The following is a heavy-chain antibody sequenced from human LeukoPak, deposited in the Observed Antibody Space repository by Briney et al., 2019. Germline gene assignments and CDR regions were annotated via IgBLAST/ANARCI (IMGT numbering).Heavy chain of an antibody. CDR2: IKQDGSEK. J-gene: IGHJ3*02. Sequence: GESLRLSCTASEFTFSNYWMTWVRQAPGKGLEWLANIKQDGSEKHYVDSVEGRFTISRDNTKNSVYLQLNGLRAEDTAVYYCARVRWREKTCYETFDMWGQGTKVTVSS. CDR1: EFTFSNYW. V-gene: IGHV3-7*01. D-gene: IGHD3-3*01. CDR3: ARVRWREKTCYETFDM.